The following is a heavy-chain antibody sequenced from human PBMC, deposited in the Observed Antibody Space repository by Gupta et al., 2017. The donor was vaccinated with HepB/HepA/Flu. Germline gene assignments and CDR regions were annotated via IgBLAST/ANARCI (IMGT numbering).Heavy chain of an antibody. CDR2: ISNNGGST. CDR3: ARDHCSTTSCYAFDY. D-gene: IGHD2-2*01. V-gene: IGHV3-64*07. J-gene: IGHJ4*02. Sequence: EVQLVESGGGLVQPGGSLRLSCAASGFTFSDYALHWVRQAPGKGLEYVSAISNNGGSTYYADSVKGRFTISRDNSKNTVYLQMGSLRAEDMAVYYCARDHCSTTSCYAFDYWGQGILVTVSS. CDR1: GFTFSDYA.